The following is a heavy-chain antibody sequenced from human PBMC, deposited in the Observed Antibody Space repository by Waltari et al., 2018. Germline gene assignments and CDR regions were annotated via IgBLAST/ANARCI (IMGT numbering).Heavy chain of an antibody. CDR1: GITFSSYT. CDR2: SSARCGT. V-gene: IGHV3-23*01. CDR3: ARGPAYYFDY. J-gene: IGHJ4*02. Sequence: EVQLLESGGGLVQPGGSLTLSCAASGITFSSYTMRWVRQAPGTGLEWFSTSSARCGTFYADSVKGRFTVSRDSSKNTLSLQMNSLRAEDTAVYDCARGPAYYFDYWDQGTLVTVSS.